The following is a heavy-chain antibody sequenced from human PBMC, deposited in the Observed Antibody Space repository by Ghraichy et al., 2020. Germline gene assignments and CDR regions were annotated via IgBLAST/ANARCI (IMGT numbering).Heavy chain of an antibody. D-gene: IGHD6-13*01. CDR1: GFTFSNAW. Sequence: GGSLRLSCAASGFTFSNAWMSWVRQAPGKGLEWVGRIKSKTDGGTTDYAAPVKGRFTISRDDSKNTLYLQMNSLKTEDTAVYYCTTDPRRGAAAGWGYWGQGTLVTVSS. J-gene: IGHJ4*02. V-gene: IGHV3-15*01. CDR2: IKSKTDGGTT. CDR3: TTDPRRGAAAGWGY.